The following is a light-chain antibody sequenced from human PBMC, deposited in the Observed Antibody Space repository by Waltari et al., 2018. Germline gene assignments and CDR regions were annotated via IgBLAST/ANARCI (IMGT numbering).Light chain of an antibody. CDR1: QGISSY. J-gene: IGKJ4*01. V-gene: IGKV1-9*01. CDR3: QQLNSYPIT. Sequence: IQLTQSPSSLSASVGDRVTITCRASQGISSYLAWYQQKPGKATKLLIYAASTLQSGVPSRFSGSGSGTDVTRTISSLQPEDVATYYCQQLNSYPITFGGGTKVEIK. CDR2: AAS.